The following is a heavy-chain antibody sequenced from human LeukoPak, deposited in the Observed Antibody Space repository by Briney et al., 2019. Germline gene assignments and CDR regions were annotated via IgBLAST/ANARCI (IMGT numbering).Heavy chain of an antibody. J-gene: IGHJ4*02. CDR3: MRDRPSGVFEY. V-gene: IGHV4-38-2*02. D-gene: IGHD3-3*01. Sequence: PSETRSLTCTVSGYSISSGYFRGWIRQTPGKGLEWIGSINHSGNTYYIPSLKSRVTISVDTSKNQSSLKLSSVTAADTAIYYCMRDRPSGVFEYWGQGILVTVSS. CDR2: INHSGNT. CDR1: GYSISSGYF.